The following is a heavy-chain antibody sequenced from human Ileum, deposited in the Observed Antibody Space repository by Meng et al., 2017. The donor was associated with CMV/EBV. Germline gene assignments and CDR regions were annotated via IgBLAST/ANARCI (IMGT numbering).Heavy chain of an antibody. V-gene: IGHV4-34*01. Sequence: LAEGSAGLVKTCETLAPGCAFSSCYFRDYRRGSIHQPAGRGVEWLGEINHSGTTNYHASLKIRMTISVDTSKKQLSLKLTYVTAADTGVYCCAGDAADYWGQGTLVTVSS. CDR2: INHSGTT. J-gene: IGHJ4*02. CDR3: AGDAADY. CDR1: SCYFRDYR. D-gene: IGHD2-21*02.